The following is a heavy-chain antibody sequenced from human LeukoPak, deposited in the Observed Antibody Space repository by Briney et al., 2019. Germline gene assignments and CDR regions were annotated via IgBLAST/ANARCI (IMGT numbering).Heavy chain of an antibody. Sequence: GGSLRLSCAASGFTFSSYAMTWVRQAPGKGLEWVSVISGSGDSTYYADSVKGRFTISRDNSKNTLYLQMNSLRAEDTAVYYCARDYSSSWYFDYWGQGTLVTVSS. CDR2: ISGSGDST. D-gene: IGHD6-13*01. CDR1: GFTFSSYA. CDR3: ARDYSSSWYFDY. V-gene: IGHV3-23*01. J-gene: IGHJ4*02.